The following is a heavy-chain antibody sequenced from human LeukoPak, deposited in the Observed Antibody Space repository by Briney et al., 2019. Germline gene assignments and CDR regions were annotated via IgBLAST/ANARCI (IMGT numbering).Heavy chain of an antibody. V-gene: IGHV3-73*01. CDR3: AKVDMQSIPPAASQGMDV. J-gene: IGHJ6*03. CDR2: IRSKANSYAT. Sequence: EGSLKLSCAASGFTFSGSAMHWVRQASGKGLEWVGRIRSKANSYATAYAASVKGRFTISRDDSKNTAYLQMNSLKTEDTAVYYCAKVDMQSIPPAASQGMDVWGKGTTVTVSS. D-gene: IGHD2-2*01. CDR1: GFTFSGSA.